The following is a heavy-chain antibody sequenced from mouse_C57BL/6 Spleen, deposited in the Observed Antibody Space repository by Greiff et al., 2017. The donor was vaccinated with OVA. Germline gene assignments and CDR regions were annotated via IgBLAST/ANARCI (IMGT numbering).Heavy chain of an antibody. CDR1: GYTFTSYW. CDR3: AREDSSLYWYFDV. CDR2: IHPNSGST. Sequence: HVQLQQPWAELVKPGASVKLSCKASGYTFTSYWMHWVKQRPGQGLEWIGMIHPNSGSTNYNEKFKRKATLTVDKSSSTAYMQLSSLTSEDSAVYYCAREDSSLYWYFDVWGTGTTVTVSS. V-gene: IGHV1-64*01. J-gene: IGHJ1*03.